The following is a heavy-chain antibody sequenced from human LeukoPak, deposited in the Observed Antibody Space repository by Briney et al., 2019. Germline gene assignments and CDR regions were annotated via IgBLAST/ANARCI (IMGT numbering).Heavy chain of an antibody. Sequence: ASVKVSCKASGYPFTSYGISWVRQSPGQGLEWMGWISAYNGNTNYAQKLQGSVTMTTDTSTSTAYMELRSLRSDDTAVYYCARVAGGFIAARNFDYWGQGTLVTVSS. J-gene: IGHJ4*02. CDR2: ISAYNGNT. CDR3: ARVAGGFIAARNFDY. V-gene: IGHV1-18*01. CDR1: GYPFTSYG. D-gene: IGHD6-6*01.